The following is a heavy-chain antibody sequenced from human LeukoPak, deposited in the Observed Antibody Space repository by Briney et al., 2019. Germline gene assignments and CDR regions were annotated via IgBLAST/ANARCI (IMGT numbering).Heavy chain of an antibody. Sequence: SETLSLTCTVSGGSISSGSYYWSWIRQPAGKGLEWIGRIYTSGSTNYNPSLKSRVTMSVDTSKNQFSLKLSSVTAADTAVYYCAREHDYGDPFDYWGQGTLVTVSS. CDR3: AREHDYGDPFDY. V-gene: IGHV4-61*02. J-gene: IGHJ4*02. D-gene: IGHD4-17*01. CDR2: IYTSGST. CDR1: GGSISSGSYY.